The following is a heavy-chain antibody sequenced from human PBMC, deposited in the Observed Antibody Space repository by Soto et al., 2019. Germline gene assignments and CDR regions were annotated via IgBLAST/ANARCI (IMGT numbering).Heavy chain of an antibody. CDR3: ARGLAVAGTIYYYYGMDV. V-gene: IGHV1-69*06. Sequence: QVQMVQSGAEVKKPGSSVKVSCKASGGTFSSYAISWVRQAPGQGLEWMGGIIPIFGKANYAQKFQGRVTITADKSTSTAYMELSSLRSEYTAVYYCARGLAVAGTIYYYYGMDVWGQGTTVTVSS. J-gene: IGHJ6*02. CDR2: IIPIFGKA. CDR1: GGTFSSYA. D-gene: IGHD6-19*01.